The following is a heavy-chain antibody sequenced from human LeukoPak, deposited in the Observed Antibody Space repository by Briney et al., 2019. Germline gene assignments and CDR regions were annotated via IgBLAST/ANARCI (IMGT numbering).Heavy chain of an antibody. Sequence: QAGGSPRLSCAASGFTFSSYEMNWVRQAPGKGLEWVSYISSSGSTIYYADSVKGRCTISRDNSKNTLYLQMNSLRVEDTAVYYCARGLFLSGYLDAFDIWGQGTVVTVSS. CDR1: GFTFSSYE. CDR2: ISSSGSTI. D-gene: IGHD3-22*01. CDR3: ARGLFLSGYLDAFDI. V-gene: IGHV3-48*03. J-gene: IGHJ3*02.